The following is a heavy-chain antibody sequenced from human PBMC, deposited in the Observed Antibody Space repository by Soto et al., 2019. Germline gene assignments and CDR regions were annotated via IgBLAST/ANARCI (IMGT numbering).Heavy chain of an antibody. Sequence: EVQLVESGGDLVQPGGSLRLSCAASGINFNDYWMSWVRQAPGKGLEWVANIKEDGSSKYYVDSVKGRFTISRDNAKNSLYLQMNSLRAEDTALYYCASENWYGFAHWGQGTPVTVSS. D-gene: IGHD1-1*01. CDR2: IKEDGSSK. CDR3: ASENWYGFAH. CDR1: GINFNDYW. V-gene: IGHV3-7*03. J-gene: IGHJ4*02.